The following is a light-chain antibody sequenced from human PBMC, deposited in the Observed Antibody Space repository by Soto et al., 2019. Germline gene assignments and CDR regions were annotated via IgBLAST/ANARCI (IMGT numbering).Light chain of an antibody. V-gene: IGLV2-23*02. CDR3: CSYAGSSYVV. CDR1: SSDVGSYNL. J-gene: IGLJ2*01. CDR2: EVT. Sequence: QSALTQPASVSGSPGQSITISCTGTSSDVGSYNLVSWYQQHPGKVPKLIIYEVTKRPSGVSNRFSGSQSGNTASLTISGLQAEDEADYYCCSYAGSSYVVFGGGTKLTVL.